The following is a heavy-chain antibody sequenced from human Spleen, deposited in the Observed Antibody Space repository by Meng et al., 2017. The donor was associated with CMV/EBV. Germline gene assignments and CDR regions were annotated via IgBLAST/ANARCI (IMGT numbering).Heavy chain of an antibody. D-gene: IGHD2-2*01. Sequence: SETLSLTCAVYGGSFSGYYWSWIRQPPGKGLEWIGEISHGGSTNYNPSLKSRVTISVDTSKNQFSLKLSSVTAADTAVYYCARVGYCSSTRCLYGMCVWGQGTTVTVSS. J-gene: IGHJ6*02. V-gene: IGHV4-34*01. CDR3: ARVGYCSSTRCLYGMCV. CDR2: ISHGGST. CDR1: GGSFSGYY.